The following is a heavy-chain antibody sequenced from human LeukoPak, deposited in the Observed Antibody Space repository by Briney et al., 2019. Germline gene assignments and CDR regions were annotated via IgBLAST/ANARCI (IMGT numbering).Heavy chain of an antibody. CDR3: ARPVPSRLGWFDP. Sequence: SETLSLTCAVYGGSFSGYYWSWIRQPPGKGLEWIGEINHSGSTNYNPSLKSRVTISVDTSKNQFSRKLSSVTAADTAVYYCARPVPSRLGWFDPWGQGTLVTVSS. D-gene: IGHD1-1*01. CDR1: GGSFSGYY. V-gene: IGHV4-34*01. J-gene: IGHJ5*02. CDR2: INHSGST.